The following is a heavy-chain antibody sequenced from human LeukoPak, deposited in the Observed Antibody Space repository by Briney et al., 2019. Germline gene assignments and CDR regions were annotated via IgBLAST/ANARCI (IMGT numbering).Heavy chain of an antibody. D-gene: IGHD4-23*01. V-gene: IGHV3-48*04. J-gene: IGHJ4*02. Sequence: GGSLRLSCAASGFTFNNYNMNWVRRAPGKGLEWVSYISTSSSPIYYADSVKGRFTISRDNAKNSLYLQMNSLRVEDTAVYYCATAGLTVGNSELFDSWGQGTLVTVSS. CDR1: GFTFNNYN. CDR3: ATAGLTVGNSELFDS. CDR2: ISTSSSPI.